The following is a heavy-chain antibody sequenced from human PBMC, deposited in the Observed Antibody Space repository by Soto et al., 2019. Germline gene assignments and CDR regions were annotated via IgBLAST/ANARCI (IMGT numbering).Heavy chain of an antibody. CDR2: IIPIFGTP. J-gene: IGHJ6*02. CDR3: ARAGYYYGSSGAVSGMDV. V-gene: IGHV1-69*12. CDR1: GGTFSSYA. Sequence: QVQLVQSGAEVKKPGSSVKVSCKASGGTFSSYAISWVRQAPGQGLEWMGGIIPIFGTPNYAQKFQGRVTITADEATSTAYMEVSSLRSEDTAVYYCARAGYYYGSSGAVSGMDVWGQGTTVTVS. D-gene: IGHD3-22*01.